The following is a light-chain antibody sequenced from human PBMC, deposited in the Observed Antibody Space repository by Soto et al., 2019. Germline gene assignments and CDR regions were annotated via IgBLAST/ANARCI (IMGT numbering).Light chain of an antibody. V-gene: IGKV3-15*01. CDR2: HAS. CDR3: QEEEGWAGT. CDR1: QSVRTN. Sequence: ERVMTQSPATLSVSPGETATLSCRASQSVRTNLAWYQQTPGQAPRLLIYHASTRATGIPDRFRGRGSGTDFTSNISRLASEDFANLYWQEEEGWAGTVGQGDKVEIK. J-gene: IGKJ1*01.